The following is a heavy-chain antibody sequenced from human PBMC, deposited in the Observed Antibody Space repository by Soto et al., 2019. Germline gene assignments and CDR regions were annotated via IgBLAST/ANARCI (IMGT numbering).Heavy chain of an antibody. CDR1: GYTFRNYA. CDR3: ASTKYDSSAYYYWYLGL. V-gene: IGHV1-69*06. CDR2: IIPIFGTA. D-gene: IGHD3-22*01. Sequence: QVQLVQSGADLKKPGASVQVSCKTSGYTFRNYAISWVRQAPGQGLEWMGGIIPIFGTANYAQKFQGRVTITADTSANTVYLELSSLRSEDTAVYYCASTKYDSSAYYYWYLGLWGRGTLVTVSS. J-gene: IGHJ2*01.